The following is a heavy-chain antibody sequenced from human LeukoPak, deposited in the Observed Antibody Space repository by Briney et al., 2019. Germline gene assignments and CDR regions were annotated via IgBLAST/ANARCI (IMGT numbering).Heavy chain of an antibody. CDR1: GYTLTELS. V-gene: IGHV1-24*01. D-gene: IGHD1-26*01. J-gene: IGHJ3*02. CDR3: ATGLIVGAHDAFDI. CDR2: FDPEDGET. Sequence: GASVKVSCKVSGYTLTELSMHWVRQAPGKGLEWMGGFDPEDGETIYAQKFQGRVTMTEDTSTDTAYMELSSLRSEDTAVYYCATGLIVGAHDAFDIWGQGTMVTVSS.